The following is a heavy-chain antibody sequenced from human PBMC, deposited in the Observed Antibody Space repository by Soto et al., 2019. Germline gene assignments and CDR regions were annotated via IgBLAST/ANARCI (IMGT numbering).Heavy chain of an antibody. V-gene: IGHV3-30*03. CDR3: ARGYYYDSSGYPFGPDFDY. Sequence: QVQLVESGGGVVQPGRSLRLSCAASGFTFSSYGMHWVRQAPGKGLEWVAVISYDGSNKYYADSVKGRFTISRDNAKNSLYLQMNSLRAEDTAVYYCARGYYYDSSGYPFGPDFDYWGQGTLVTVSS. CDR2: ISYDGSNK. D-gene: IGHD3-22*01. J-gene: IGHJ4*02. CDR1: GFTFSSYG.